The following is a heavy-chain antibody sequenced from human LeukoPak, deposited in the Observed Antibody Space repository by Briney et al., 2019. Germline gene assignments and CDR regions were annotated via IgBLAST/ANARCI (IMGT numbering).Heavy chain of an antibody. V-gene: IGHV3-30*02. CDR1: GLTFITCA. CDR2: IRPDGGKK. J-gene: IGHJ4*02. CDR3: VKDDPVLHF. Sequence: GGSLRLSCSASGLTFITCAMHWVRQAPGRGLEWLTLIRPDGGKKFYSDSVKGRFTVSRDNFKNMLYLEMNSLRSEDTAVYYCVKDDPVLHFWGQGTLVSVSS.